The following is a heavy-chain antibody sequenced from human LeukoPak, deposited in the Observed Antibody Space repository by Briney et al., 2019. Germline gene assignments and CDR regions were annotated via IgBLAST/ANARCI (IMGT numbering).Heavy chain of an antibody. J-gene: IGHJ4*02. CDR3: ARAVVGSGYDYFDY. Sequence: GGSLRLSCAASGLTFSNYNMNWVRRAPGKGLEWVSFISSGGSYIYYTDSVKGRFTISRDNAKNSLLLQMNSLRAEDTAVYFCARAVVGSGYDYFDYWGQGTLVTVSS. V-gene: IGHV3-21*01. CDR2: ISSGGSYI. D-gene: IGHD5-12*01. CDR1: GLTFSNYN.